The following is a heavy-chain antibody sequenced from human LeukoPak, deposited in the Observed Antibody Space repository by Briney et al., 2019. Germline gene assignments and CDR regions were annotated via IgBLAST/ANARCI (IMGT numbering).Heavy chain of an antibody. CDR1: GGSISSGSYY. Sequence: SETLSLTCTVSGGSISSGSYYWSWIRQPAGKGLEWIGRIYTSGSTNYNPSLKSRVTISVDTSKKQFSLKLSSVTAADTAVYYCARVTGYIIEDYFDYWGQGTLVTVSS. J-gene: IGHJ4*02. D-gene: IGHD6-13*01. CDR2: IYTSGST. CDR3: ARVTGYIIEDYFDY. V-gene: IGHV4-61*02.